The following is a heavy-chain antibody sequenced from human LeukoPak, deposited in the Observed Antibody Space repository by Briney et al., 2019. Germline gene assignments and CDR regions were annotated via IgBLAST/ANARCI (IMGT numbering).Heavy chain of an antibody. D-gene: IGHD4-23*01. V-gene: IGHV4-34*01. CDR2: INHSGST. CDR1: GGSFSGYY. Sequence: PSETLSLTCAVYGGSFSGYYWSWIRQPPGKGLEWIGEINHSGSTNYNPSLKSRVTISVDTSKNQFSLKLSSVTAADTAVYYCARDGRPTVALFDPWGQGTLVTVSS. CDR3: ARDGRPTVALFDP. J-gene: IGHJ5*02.